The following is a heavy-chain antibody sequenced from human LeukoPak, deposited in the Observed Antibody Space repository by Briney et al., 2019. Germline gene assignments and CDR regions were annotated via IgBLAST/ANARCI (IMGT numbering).Heavy chain of an antibody. D-gene: IGHD2-2*02. Sequence: GGSLRLSCAASGFTFSSYSMSWVRQAPGKGLEWVSAISGSGGSTYYADSVKGRFTISRGNSKNTLYLQMNSLRAEDTAVYYCAKYIVVVPAAIKRGYFDYWGQGTLVTVSS. CDR2: ISGSGGST. J-gene: IGHJ4*02. CDR1: GFTFSSYS. V-gene: IGHV3-23*01. CDR3: AKYIVVVPAAIKRGYFDY.